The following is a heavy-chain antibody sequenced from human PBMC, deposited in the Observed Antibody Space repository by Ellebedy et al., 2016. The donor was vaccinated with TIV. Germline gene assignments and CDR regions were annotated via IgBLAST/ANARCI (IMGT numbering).Heavy chain of an antibody. CDR2: ISAYNGNT. Sequence: AASVKVSCKASGHSFTSYGISWVLQAPGDGLEWMGWISAYNGNTLYIEKFQGRVTTTTDTSTNTAYMELRSLRSDDTAVYFGDFPFDSWGQGTLVTVSS. V-gene: IGHV1-18*04. D-gene: IGHD3-10*01. J-gene: IGHJ4*02. CDR3: DFPFDS. CDR1: GHSFTSYG.